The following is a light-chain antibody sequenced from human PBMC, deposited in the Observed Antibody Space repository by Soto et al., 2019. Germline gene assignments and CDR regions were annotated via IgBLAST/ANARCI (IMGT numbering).Light chain of an antibody. CDR3: SSFAGTNSFV. J-gene: IGLJ1*01. Sequence: QSVLTQPPSASGSPGQSVTISCTGTTSDIGAYNYVSWYQQRPGKAPKLIIYEVTRRPSGVPDRIFGSKSYTTASLTGSGLQAEDEADYYCSSFAGTNSFVFGTGTKVTVL. CDR1: TSDIGAYNY. V-gene: IGLV2-8*01. CDR2: EVT.